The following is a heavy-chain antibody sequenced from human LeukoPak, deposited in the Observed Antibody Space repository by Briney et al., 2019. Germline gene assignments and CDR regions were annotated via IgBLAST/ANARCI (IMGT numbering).Heavy chain of an antibody. CDR2: IKSKADGETT. CDR1: GFTFTNAW. V-gene: IGHV3-15*01. J-gene: IGHJ4*02. CDR3: TTENLSY. Sequence: GGSLRLSCAASGFTFTNAWMSWVRQAPGKGLEWVGRIKSKADGETTDYAAPVKGRFTISRDDSKNTLYLQMNSLKTEDTAVYYCTTENLSYWGQGTLVTVSS.